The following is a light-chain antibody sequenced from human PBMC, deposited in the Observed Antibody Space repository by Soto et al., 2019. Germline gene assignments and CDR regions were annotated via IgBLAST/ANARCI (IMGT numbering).Light chain of an antibody. CDR2: EAS. J-gene: IGKJ1*01. CDR3: QHYKSYPWT. V-gene: IGKV1-5*01. Sequence: DIQTTQSPSTLSASVGDSVTSTCRASQSISGWLAWYQQKPGKAPKLLIYEASSLESGVPSRFSGSGSGTEFTLTISSLQPDDFATYYCQHYKSYPWTFGQGTKVDIK. CDR1: QSISGW.